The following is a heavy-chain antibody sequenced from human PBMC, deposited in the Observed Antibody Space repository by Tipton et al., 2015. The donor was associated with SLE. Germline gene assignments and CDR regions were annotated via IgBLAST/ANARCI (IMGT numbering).Heavy chain of an antibody. CDR3: ARRSVVGAFDI. D-gene: IGHD1-26*01. J-gene: IGHJ3*02. CDR2: INHSGST. Sequence: LRLSCTVSGGSISSHYCSWIRQPPGKGLEWIGEINHSGSTNYNPPLKSRVTISVDTSKNQFSLKLSSVTAADTAVYYCARRSVVGAFDIWGQGTMVTVSS. V-gene: IGHV4-34*01. CDR1: GGSISSHY.